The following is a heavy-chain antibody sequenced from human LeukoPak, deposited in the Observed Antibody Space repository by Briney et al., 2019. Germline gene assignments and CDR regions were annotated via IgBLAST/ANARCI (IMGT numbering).Heavy chain of an antibody. CDR1: GFTFSSYA. J-gene: IGHJ4*02. Sequence: PGGSLRLSCAASGFTFSSYAMSWVRQAPGKGLEWVSAIKSSGASTYYPDSVKGGSTITKDNSKNTLYLQMNSLRAEDTAEYYCAKYLKISGWSQGTLVTVSS. CDR3: AKYLKISG. V-gene: IGHV3-23*01. CDR2: IKSSGAST. D-gene: IGHD3-3*02.